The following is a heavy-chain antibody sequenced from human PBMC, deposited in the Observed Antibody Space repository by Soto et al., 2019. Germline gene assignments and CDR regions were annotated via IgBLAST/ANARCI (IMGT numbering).Heavy chain of an antibody. CDR2: ISAYNGNT. J-gene: IGHJ6*02. Sequence: QVQLVQSGAEVKKPGASVKVSCKASGYTFTSYGISWVRQAPGQGLEWMGWISAYNGNTNYAQKLQGRVTMTTDTSTSTAYRELRSLRSDDTAVYYCARDRVVVAATYGEDYYYGMDVWGQGTTVTVSS. CDR3: ARDRVVVAATYGEDYYYGMDV. V-gene: IGHV1-18*01. D-gene: IGHD2-15*01. CDR1: GYTFTSYG.